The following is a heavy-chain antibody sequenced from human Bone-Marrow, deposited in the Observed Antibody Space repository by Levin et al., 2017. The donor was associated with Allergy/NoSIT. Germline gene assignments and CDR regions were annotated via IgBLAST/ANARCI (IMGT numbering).Heavy chain of an antibody. CDR2: ISSSSSYI. CDR3: ARERGGYSGYDRDAFDS. CDR1: GFTFSSYS. D-gene: IGHD5-12*01. V-gene: IGHV3-21*01. J-gene: IGHJ3*02. Sequence: GESLKISCAASGFTFSSYSMNWVRQAPGKGLEWVSSISSSSSYIYYADSVKGRFTISRDNAKNSLYLQMNSLRAEDTAVYYCARERGGYSGYDRDAFDSWGQGTMVTVSS.